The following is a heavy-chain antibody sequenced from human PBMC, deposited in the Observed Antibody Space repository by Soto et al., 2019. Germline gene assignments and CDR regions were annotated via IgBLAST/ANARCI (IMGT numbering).Heavy chain of an antibody. CDR2: VYDTWST. J-gene: IGHJ6*01. D-gene: IGHD3-10*01. V-gene: IGHV4-59*08. CDR3: VRQGIGFLHGLVDV. CDR1: SGPSKSHN. Sequence: QVQVQQSGPGLVKPSETLSLTCTVSSGPSKSHNWGWIRQPPGRGLEWIGYVYDTWSTSYNPSLKRRVTVSAAPSTNRISLTLRFVTAADTAVYYCVRQGIGFLHGLVDVWGQGTTVIVSS.